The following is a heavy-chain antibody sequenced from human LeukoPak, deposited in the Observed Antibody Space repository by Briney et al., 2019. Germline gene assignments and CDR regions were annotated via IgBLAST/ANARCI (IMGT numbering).Heavy chain of an antibody. V-gene: IGHV3-30*18. CDR3: AKAAYCTSTSCHFSGYAQRPLDS. CDR1: GFTFNTYG. Sequence: GRSLRLSCVASGFTFNTYGMHWVRQAPGKGLEWVAGISKDGSSKDYADSVKGRFTNSRDNSKNTTYLQMNSLRVEDTAVYYCAKAAYCTSTSCHFSGYAQRPLDSWGQGTLVTVSS. D-gene: IGHD2-2*01. J-gene: IGHJ4*02. CDR2: ISKDGSSK.